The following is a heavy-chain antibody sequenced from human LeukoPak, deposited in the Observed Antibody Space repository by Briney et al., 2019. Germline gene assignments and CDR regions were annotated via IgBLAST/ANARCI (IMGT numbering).Heavy chain of an antibody. J-gene: IGHJ4*02. CDR1: GYTFTNYG. CDR3: ARSGVGYFDDNTGYYPLDY. D-gene: IGHD3-22*01. CDR2: ISAYTDNT. Sequence: GASVKVSCKASGYTFTNYGISWVRQAPGQGLEWMGWISAYTDNTNYAQNFQGRVTMTTDTSTSTAFMELRSLRSDDTAVYYCARSGVGYFDDNTGYYPLDYWGQGTLVTVSS. V-gene: IGHV1-18*01.